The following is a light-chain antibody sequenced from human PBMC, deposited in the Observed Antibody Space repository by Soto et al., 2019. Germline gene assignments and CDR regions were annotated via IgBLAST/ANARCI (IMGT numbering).Light chain of an antibody. Sequence: QSVLTQPASVSGSRGQSITISCFRRNTVVGQGKSVSWYQQGPGKAPKLLIFEVTNRPSGISSRFSGSRSGNTASLSISGLQPDDEGDYYCVSYTDTDTLVFGTGTKVTVL. J-gene: IGLJ1*01. CDR3: VSYTDTDTLV. V-gene: IGLV2-14*01. CDR2: EVT. CDR1: NTVVGQGKS.